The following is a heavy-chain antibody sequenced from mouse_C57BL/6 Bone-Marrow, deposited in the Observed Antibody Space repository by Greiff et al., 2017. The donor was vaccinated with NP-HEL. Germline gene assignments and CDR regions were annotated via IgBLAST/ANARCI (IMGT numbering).Heavy chain of an antibody. CDR3: ARMYGLWYFDV. V-gene: IGHV2-2*01. J-gene: IGHJ1*03. CDR1: GFSLTSYG. CDR2: IWSGGST. D-gene: IGHD1-1*01. Sequence: VQVVESGPGLVQPSQSLSITCTVSGFSLTSYGVHWVRQSPGKGLEWLGVIWSGGSTDYNAAFISRLSISKDNSKSQVFFKMNSLQADDTAIYYCARMYGLWYFDVWGTGTTVTVAS.